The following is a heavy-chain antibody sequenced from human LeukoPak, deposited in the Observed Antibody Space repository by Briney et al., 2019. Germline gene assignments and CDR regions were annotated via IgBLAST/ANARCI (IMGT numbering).Heavy chain of an antibody. J-gene: IGHJ4*02. D-gene: IGHD1-14*01. Sequence: SETLSLTCTVSGGSISSGDYYWSWIRQPPGKGLEWIGYIYYSGSTYYNPSLKSRVTMSVDTSRNQFSLKLSSVTAADTAVYYCARRNGNHDYWGQGTLVTVSS. CDR2: IYYSGST. CDR3: ARRNGNHDY. CDR1: GGSISSGDYY. V-gene: IGHV4-30-4*01.